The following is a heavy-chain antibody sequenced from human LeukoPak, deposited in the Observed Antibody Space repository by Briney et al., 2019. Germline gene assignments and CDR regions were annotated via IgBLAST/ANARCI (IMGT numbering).Heavy chain of an antibody. Sequence: PSETLSLTCAVYGGSFSGYYWSWIRQPPGKGLEWIGEINHSGSTNYNPSLKSRVTISVDTSKNQFSLKLSSVTAADTAVYYCARDRPSCYKCGYWGQGTLVTVSS. CDR3: ARDRPSCYKCGY. J-gene: IGHJ4*02. D-gene: IGHD2-2*02. CDR1: GGSFSGYY. CDR2: INHSGST. V-gene: IGHV4-34*01.